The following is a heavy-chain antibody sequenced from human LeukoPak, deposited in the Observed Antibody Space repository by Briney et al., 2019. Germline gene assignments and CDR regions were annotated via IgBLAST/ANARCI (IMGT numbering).Heavy chain of an antibody. D-gene: IGHD3-10*01. J-gene: IGHJ6*03. Sequence: SETLSLTCAVYGGSFSGYYWSWIRQPPGKGLEWIGEINHSGSTNYNPSLKSRVTISVDTSKNQFSLKLSSVTAADTAVYYCARAVWFGDYYYYYYMDVWGKGTTVTISS. V-gene: IGHV4-34*01. CDR1: GGSFSGYY. CDR3: ARAVWFGDYYYYYYMDV. CDR2: INHSGST.